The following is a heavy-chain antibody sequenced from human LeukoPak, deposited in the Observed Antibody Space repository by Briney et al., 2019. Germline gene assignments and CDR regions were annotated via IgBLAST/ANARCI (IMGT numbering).Heavy chain of an antibody. CDR1: GGSISSSSYY. CDR2: IYYSGST. Sequence: PSETLSLTCTVSGGSISSSSYYWGWIRQPPGKGLEWIGSIYYSGSTYYNPSLKSRVTISVDTSKNQFSLKLSSVTAADTAVHYCAVIRNYYYYYGMDVWGQGTTVTVSS. CDR3: AVIRNYYYYYGMDV. J-gene: IGHJ6*02. V-gene: IGHV4-39*01. D-gene: IGHD3-10*01.